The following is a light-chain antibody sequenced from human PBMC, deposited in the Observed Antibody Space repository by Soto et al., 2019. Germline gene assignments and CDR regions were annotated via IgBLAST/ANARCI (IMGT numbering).Light chain of an antibody. Sequence: DIVMTQSPDSLAVSLGERATINCKSSQSVLYSSNNKNYLAWYQQKPGQPPKLLIYWASTRESGVPDRFSGRGSGTDFTLTISTLQAEDVAVYSCQQYDNTPPAFGPGTKVDIK. J-gene: IGKJ3*01. CDR3: QQYDNTPPA. CDR1: QSVLYSSNNKNY. V-gene: IGKV4-1*01. CDR2: WAS.